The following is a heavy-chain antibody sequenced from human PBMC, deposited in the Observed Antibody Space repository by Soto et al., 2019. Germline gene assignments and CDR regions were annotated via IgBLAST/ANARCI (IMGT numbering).Heavy chain of an antibody. CDR1: GSSFSSYA. CDR3: AKGGFWVHYGLDV. V-gene: IGHV3-23*01. CDR2: ISRDGGIT. J-gene: IGHJ6*02. D-gene: IGHD3-16*01. Sequence: EVQLLESGGDLVQFGGSLRLSCAASGSSFSSYAMNWVRQAPGKGLEWVSTISRDGGITYYADSLKGRFTISRDNSKNTVSMQMNSLGAEDTAVYYCAKGGFWVHYGLDVWGQGTTVTVSS.